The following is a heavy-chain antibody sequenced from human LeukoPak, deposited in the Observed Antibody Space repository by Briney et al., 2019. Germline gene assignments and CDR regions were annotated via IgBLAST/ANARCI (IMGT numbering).Heavy chain of an antibody. Sequence: ASVKVSCKASGYTFTSYDINWVRQATGQGLEWMGWMNPNSGNTGYAQKFQGGVTMTRNTSISTAYMELSSLRSEDTAVYYCAREALSMVRGVIPDRDYYYYMDVWGKGTTVTVSS. CDR3: AREALSMVRGVIPDRDYYYYMDV. J-gene: IGHJ6*03. CDR1: GYTFTSYD. D-gene: IGHD3-10*01. CDR2: MNPNSGNT. V-gene: IGHV1-8*01.